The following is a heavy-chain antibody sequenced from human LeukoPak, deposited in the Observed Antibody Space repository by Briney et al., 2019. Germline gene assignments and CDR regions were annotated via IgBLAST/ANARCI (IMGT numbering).Heavy chain of an antibody. D-gene: IGHD6-25*01. CDR2: IKQDGSEK. CDR3: AREGGYRDYYYMDV. CDR1: GITLSNYG. Sequence: PGGSLRPSCVVSGITLSNYGMSWVRQAPGKGLEWVANIKQDGSEKYYVDSVKGRFTITRDNAKNSLYLQMNSLRAEDTAVYYCAREGGYRDYYYMDVWGKGTTVTVSS. V-gene: IGHV3-7*01. J-gene: IGHJ6*03.